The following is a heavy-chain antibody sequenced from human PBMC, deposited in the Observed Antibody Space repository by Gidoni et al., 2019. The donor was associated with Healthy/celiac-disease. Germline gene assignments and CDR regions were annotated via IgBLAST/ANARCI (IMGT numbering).Heavy chain of an antibody. CDR2: T. CDR3: TTDNTYYDFWSAAREDY. V-gene: IGHV3-15*01. J-gene: IGHJ4*02. D-gene: IGHD3-3*01. Sequence: TDYAAHVKGRFTISRDDSKNTLYLQMNSLKNEDTAVYYCTTDNTYYDFWSAAREDYWGQGTLVTVSS.